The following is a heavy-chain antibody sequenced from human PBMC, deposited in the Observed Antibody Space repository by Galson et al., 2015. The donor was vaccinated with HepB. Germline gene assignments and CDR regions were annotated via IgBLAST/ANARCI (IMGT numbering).Heavy chain of an antibody. Sequence: LRLSCAASGFIVSSSYMIWVRQAPGKGLEWVSLIYSGGSTYFADSVQGRFTISRDSSKNTLYLQMNSLRAEDTAMYYCASVSRNYFYHGMDVWGRGTTVTVSS. D-gene: IGHD3-10*01. CDR3: ASVSRNYFYHGMDV. CDR2: IYSGGST. CDR1: GFIVSSSY. J-gene: IGHJ6*02. V-gene: IGHV3-53*01.